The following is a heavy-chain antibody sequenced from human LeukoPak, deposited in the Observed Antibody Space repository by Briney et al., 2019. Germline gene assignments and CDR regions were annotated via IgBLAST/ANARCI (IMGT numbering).Heavy chain of an antibody. D-gene: IGHD2-15*01. CDR1: GFTFSSYG. J-gene: IGHJ4*02. V-gene: IGHV3-30*02. CDR3: ARDLGGIYYIAY. Sequence: GGSLRLSCAASGFTFSSYGMHWVRQAPGEGLEWVAYIGYDGSKKYYSDSVKGRFTISRDNSKNTVHLQINSLRAADTALYFCARDLGGIYYIAYWGQGTLVTVSS. CDR2: IGYDGSKK.